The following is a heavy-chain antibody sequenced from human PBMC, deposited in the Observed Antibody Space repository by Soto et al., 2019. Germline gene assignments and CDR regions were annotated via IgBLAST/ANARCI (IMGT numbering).Heavy chain of an antibody. CDR1: GYTFTSYA. D-gene: IGHD6-19*01. Sequence: ASVKVSCKASGYTFTSYAMHWVRQAPGQRLEWMGWINAGNGNTKYSQKFQGRVTITRDTSASTACMELSSLRSEDTAVYYCARLSSGWKSYYFDYWGQGTLVTVSS. CDR2: INAGNGNT. V-gene: IGHV1-3*01. CDR3: ARLSSGWKSYYFDY. J-gene: IGHJ4*02.